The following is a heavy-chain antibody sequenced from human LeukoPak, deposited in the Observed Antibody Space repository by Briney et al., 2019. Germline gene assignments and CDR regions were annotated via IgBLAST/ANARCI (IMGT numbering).Heavy chain of an antibody. V-gene: IGHV1-2*06. CDR1: GYTFTGYY. Sequence: ASAKVSCKASGYTFTGYYMHWVRQAPGQGLEWMGRINPNSGGTNYAQKFQGRVTMTRDTSISTAYMELSRLRSDDTAVYYCARDRGSGYDFPYWGQGTLVTVSS. J-gene: IGHJ4*02. D-gene: IGHD5-12*01. CDR2: INPNSGGT. CDR3: ARDRGSGYDFPY.